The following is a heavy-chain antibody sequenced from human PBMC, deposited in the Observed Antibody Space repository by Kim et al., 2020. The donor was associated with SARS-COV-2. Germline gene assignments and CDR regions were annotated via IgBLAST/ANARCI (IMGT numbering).Heavy chain of an antibody. D-gene: IGHD5-12*01. V-gene: IGHV1-69*13. CDR3: ARESGYSGYDLDYYGMDV. CDR2: IIPIFGTA. J-gene: IGHJ6*02. CDR1: GGTFSSYA. Sequence: SVKVSCKASGGTFSSYAISWVRQAPGQGLEWMGGIIPIFGTANYAQKFQGRVTITADESTSTAYMELSSLRSEDTAVYYCARESGYSGYDLDYYGMDVWGQGTTVTVSS.